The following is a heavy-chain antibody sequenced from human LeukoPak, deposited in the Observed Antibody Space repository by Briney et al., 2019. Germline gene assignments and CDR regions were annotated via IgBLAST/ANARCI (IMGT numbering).Heavy chain of an antibody. CDR3: ARTYYYESSGWKPDF. D-gene: IGHD3-22*01. J-gene: IGHJ4*02. CDR1: GFTFGDYG. V-gene: IGHV3-49*03. CDR2: IRSKSSSGTT. Sequence: GGSLRLSCTASGFTFGDYGVTWFRQAPGKGLEWTAFIRSKSSSGTTEYAASAKGRFTISRDDSETTAYLQMNDLKTEDTAMYYCARTYYYESSGWKPDFWGQGTLVTVSS.